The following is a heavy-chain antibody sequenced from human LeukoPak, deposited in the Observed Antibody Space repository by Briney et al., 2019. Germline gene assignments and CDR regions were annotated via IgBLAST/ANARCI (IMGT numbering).Heavy chain of an antibody. J-gene: IGHJ4*01. Sequence: PGGSLRLSCAVSGFTFSSYAMSWVRQAPGKGLGWVSTISGSGGTTYYADSVKGRFTISRDDSKNTVYLQMNSLRAEDTAVYSCAKYTSGTSYRGLDQWGHGTLVTVSS. CDR3: AKYTSGTSYRGLDQ. V-gene: IGHV3-23*01. D-gene: IGHD3-10*01. CDR1: GFTFSSYA. CDR2: ISGSGGTT.